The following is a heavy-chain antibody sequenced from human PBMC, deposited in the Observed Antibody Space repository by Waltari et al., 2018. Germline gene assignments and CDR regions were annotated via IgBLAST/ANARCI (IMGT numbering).Heavy chain of an antibody. CDR3: ARRDSFTDF. CDR2: LYYSGST. CDR1: GASMRNSS. D-gene: IGHD2-21*01. J-gene: IGHJ4*02. Sequence: QVQLQESGPGLVKPSETLSLICTVAGASMRNSSWGWVRQPPGRGLEWIGDLYYSGSTYSAGSTAYNPSLKSRVTISINTPRDQFSLELRSVTAADTAVYYCARRDSFTDFWGQGTLIIVSS. V-gene: IGHV4-59*08.